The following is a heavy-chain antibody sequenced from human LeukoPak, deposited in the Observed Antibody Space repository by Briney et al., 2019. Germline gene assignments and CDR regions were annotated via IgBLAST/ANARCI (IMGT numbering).Heavy chain of an antibody. D-gene: IGHD6-19*01. Sequence: GGSLRLSCAASGSTVSSNYMGWVRQAPGKGLEWVSVIYSGGDTYYADSVKGRFTISRDSSKNMIYLAMSSLKAEDTAVYYCAKERSLEIAVAGTIFDSWGQGTLVTVSS. V-gene: IGHV3-66*01. J-gene: IGHJ4*02. CDR1: GSTVSSNY. CDR2: IYSGGDT. CDR3: AKERSLEIAVAGTIFDS.